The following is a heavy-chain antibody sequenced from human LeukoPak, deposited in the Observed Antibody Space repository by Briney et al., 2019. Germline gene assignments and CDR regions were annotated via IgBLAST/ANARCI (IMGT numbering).Heavy chain of an antibody. J-gene: IGHJ4*02. CDR1: GLTFNNNY. V-gene: IGHV3-53*01. CDR3: MTAAGYNFGQY. Sequence: PGGSLRLSCAASGLTFNNNYMNWVRLAPGKGLGWVSALYIGGNTYYADSVRGRFTISRDNSKNTLYLQMNSLRAEDTAIYYCMTAAGYNFGQYWGQGTLVTVSS. D-gene: IGHD5-18*01. CDR2: LYIGGNT.